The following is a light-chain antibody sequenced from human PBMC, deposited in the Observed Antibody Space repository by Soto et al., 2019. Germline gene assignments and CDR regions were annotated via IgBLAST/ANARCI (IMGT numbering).Light chain of an antibody. CDR2: GAA. Sequence: EIVMTQSPATLSVSPGERATLSCRASQSVFSSLAWYQQKPGQAPRLLIYGAATRATGIPARFSGSGSGTEFTLTISSLQSEDFAVYHCQQYNNWPPFTFGPGTKVDIK. CDR1: QSVFSS. V-gene: IGKV3-15*01. CDR3: QQYNNWPPFT. J-gene: IGKJ3*01.